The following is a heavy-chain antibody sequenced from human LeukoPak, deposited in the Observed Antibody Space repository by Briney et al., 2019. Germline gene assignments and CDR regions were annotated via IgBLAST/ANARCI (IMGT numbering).Heavy chain of an antibody. V-gene: IGHV1-2*06. CDR1: GYTFTGYY. D-gene: IGHD6-19*01. CDR3: ARVGGAVAGLPTAVDV. J-gene: IGHJ6*02. CDR2: INPNSGGT. Sequence: GASVKVSCKASGYTFTGYYMHWVRQAPGQGLEWMGRINPNSGGTNYAQKFQGRVTMTRDTSISTAYMELSRLRSDDTAVYYCARVGGAVAGLPTAVDVWGQGTTVTVSS.